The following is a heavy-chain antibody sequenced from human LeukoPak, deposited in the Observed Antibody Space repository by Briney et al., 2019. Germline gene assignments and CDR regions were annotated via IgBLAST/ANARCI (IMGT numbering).Heavy chain of an antibody. CDR3: ARVPLGDSSTYYYPKPDWFDP. Sequence: ASVKVSCKASGYTFTGYYMHWVRQAPGQGLEWMGWNNPNSGGTNYAQKFQGRVTMTRDTSTSTAYMDLRSLRSDDTAVYYCARVPLGDSSTYYYPKPDWFDPWGQGTLVIVSS. CDR2: NNPNSGGT. D-gene: IGHD3-22*01. CDR1: GYTFTGYY. J-gene: IGHJ5*02. V-gene: IGHV1-2*02.